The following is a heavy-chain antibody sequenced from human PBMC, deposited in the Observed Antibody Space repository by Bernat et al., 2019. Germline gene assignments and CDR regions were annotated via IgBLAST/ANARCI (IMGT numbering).Heavy chain of an antibody. V-gene: IGHV3-33*01. J-gene: IGHJ4*02. CDR1: GFTFSSYG. CDR2: IWYDGSNK. Sequence: QVQLVESGGGVVQPGRSLRLSCAASGFTFSSYGMHWVRQAPGKGLAWVAVIWYDGSNKYYADSVKGRFTISRDNSKNTLYLQMNSLRAEDTAVYYCARVSSSSWYGAHYFDYWGQGTLVTVSS. D-gene: IGHD6-13*01. CDR3: ARVSSSSWYGAHYFDY.